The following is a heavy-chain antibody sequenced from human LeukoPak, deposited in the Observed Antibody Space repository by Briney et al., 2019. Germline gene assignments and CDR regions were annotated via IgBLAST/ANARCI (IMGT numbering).Heavy chain of an antibody. V-gene: IGHV1-3*01. Sequence: ASVKVSCKASGYTFTTYYMHWVRQAPGQRLEWMGWINAGNGNTKYSQKFQGRVTITRDTSASTAYMELSSLRSEDTAVYYCARGSVNRNWFDPWGQGTLVTVSS. CDR1: GYTFTTYY. CDR2: INAGNGNT. J-gene: IGHJ5*02. CDR3: ARGSVNRNWFDP. D-gene: IGHD1-14*01.